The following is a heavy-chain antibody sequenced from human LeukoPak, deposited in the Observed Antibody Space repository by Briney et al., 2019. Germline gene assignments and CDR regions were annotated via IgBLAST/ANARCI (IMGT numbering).Heavy chain of an antibody. D-gene: IGHD2/OR15-2a*01. CDR3: ARDPSTTKDAFDI. Sequence: GRSLRLSCAASGFTFSSYSMNWVRQAPGKGLEWVSYISSSSSTIYYADSVKGRFTISRDNAKNSLYLQMNSLRAEDTAVYYCARDPSTTKDAFDIWGQGTMVTVSS. V-gene: IGHV3-48*01. CDR2: ISSSSSTI. CDR1: GFTFSSYS. J-gene: IGHJ3*02.